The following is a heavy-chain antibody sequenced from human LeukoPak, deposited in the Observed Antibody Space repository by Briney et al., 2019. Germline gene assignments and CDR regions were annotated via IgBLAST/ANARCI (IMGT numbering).Heavy chain of an antibody. Sequence: ASVKVSCKASGYTFTSYGISWVRQAPGQGLEWMGLISAYNGNTNYAQKLQGRVTMTTDTSTSTAYMELRSLRSDDTAVYYCARSFNRGAMIVVRPGAFDIWGQGTMVTVSS. J-gene: IGHJ3*02. CDR3: ARSFNRGAMIVVRPGAFDI. D-gene: IGHD3-22*01. V-gene: IGHV1-18*01. CDR1: GYTFTSYG. CDR2: ISAYNGNT.